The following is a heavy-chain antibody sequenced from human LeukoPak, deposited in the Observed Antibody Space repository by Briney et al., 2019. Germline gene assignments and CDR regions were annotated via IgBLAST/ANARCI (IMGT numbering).Heavy chain of an antibody. V-gene: IGHV3-23*01. Sequence: TGGSLRLSCAASGFTFNNHAMTWVRQAPGQGLEWVSSIGSSDGRTYYAESVRGRFTISRDNSKNTLSLQMNSLRVEDTAVYYCAKDLPGLAWFGKWGQGSLVTVSS. J-gene: IGHJ4*02. CDR1: GFTFNNHA. CDR3: AKDLPGLAWFGK. D-gene: IGHD3-10*01. CDR2: IGSSDGRT.